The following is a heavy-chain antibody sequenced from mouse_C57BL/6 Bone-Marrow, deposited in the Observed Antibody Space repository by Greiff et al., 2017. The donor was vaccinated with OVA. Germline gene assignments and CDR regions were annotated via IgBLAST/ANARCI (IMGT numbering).Heavy chain of an antibody. Sequence: VQLQQPGAELVKPGASVKLSCKASGYTFTSYWMHWVKQRPGQGLEWIGMIHPNSGSTNYNEKFKSKATLTVDKSSSTAYMQLSSLTSEDSAVYYCARVPKLYGSRDFDVWGTGTTVTVSS. D-gene: IGHD1-1*01. CDR2: IHPNSGST. J-gene: IGHJ1*03. CDR1: GYTFTSYW. V-gene: IGHV1-64*01. CDR3: ARVPKLYGSRDFDV.